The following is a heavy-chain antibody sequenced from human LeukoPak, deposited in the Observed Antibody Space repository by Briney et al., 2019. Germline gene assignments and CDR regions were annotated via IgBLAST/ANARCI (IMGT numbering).Heavy chain of an antibody. CDR3: ARGSERRGGYSNGLGWFDP. V-gene: IGHV1-69*05. CDR1: GGTSTSYA. D-gene: IGHD5-18*01. CDR2: IIPIFGTA. Sequence: KLSCTASGGTSTSYAISWVREAPGKGLEWMGGIIPIFGTANSAQTFQGRVTITTEESTTTANMELSSLRAQHKARYYCARGSERRGGYSNGLGWFDPWGQGNVVSVSS. J-gene: IGHJ5*02.